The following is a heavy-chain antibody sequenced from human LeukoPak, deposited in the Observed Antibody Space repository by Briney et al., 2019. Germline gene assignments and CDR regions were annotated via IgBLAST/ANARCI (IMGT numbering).Heavy chain of an antibody. CDR2: IYYSGST. V-gene: IGHV4-31*03. CDR3: ARGDGSAAKGAFDI. Sequence: PSETLSLTCTVSGGSISSGGYYWSWLRQHPGKGLEWIGYIYYSGSTYYNPSLKSRVTISVDTSKNQFSLKLSSVTAADTAVYYCARGDGSAAKGAFDIWGQGTMVTVSS. J-gene: IGHJ3*02. CDR1: GGSISSGGYY. D-gene: IGHD2-2*01.